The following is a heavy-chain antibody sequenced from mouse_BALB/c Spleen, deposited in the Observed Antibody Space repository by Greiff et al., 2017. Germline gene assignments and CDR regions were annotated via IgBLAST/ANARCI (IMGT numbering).Heavy chain of an antibody. CDR3: ARPSYDWFAY. CDR2: IWSGGST. J-gene: IGHJ3*01. D-gene: IGHD2-14*01. V-gene: IGHV2-2*02. Sequence: QVQLKQSGPGLVQPSQSLSITCTVSGFSLTSYGVHWVRQSPGKGLEWLGVIWSGGSTDYNAAVISRLSISKDNSKSQVFFKMNSLQANDTAIYYCARPSYDWFAYWGQGTLVTVSA. CDR1: GFSLTSYG.